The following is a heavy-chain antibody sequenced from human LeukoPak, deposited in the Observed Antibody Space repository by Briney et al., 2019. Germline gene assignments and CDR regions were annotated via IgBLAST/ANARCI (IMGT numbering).Heavy chain of an antibody. Sequence: NASETLSLTCTVSGASVSGSLYYWGWIRQPPGKGLEWIGSIYSSGSTYYNASLQSRVTISIETSKNQISLRLGSVTAADTAVYYCARGRRDYVWGSYRYYYYYMDVWGKGTTVTVSS. CDR2: IYSSGST. J-gene: IGHJ6*03. CDR3: ARGRRDYVWGSYRYYYYYMDV. D-gene: IGHD3-16*02. V-gene: IGHV4-39*07. CDR1: GASVSGSLYY.